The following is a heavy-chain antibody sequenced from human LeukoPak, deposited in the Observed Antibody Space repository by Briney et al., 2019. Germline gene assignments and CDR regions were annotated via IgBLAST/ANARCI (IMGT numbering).Heavy chain of an antibody. Sequence: GGSLRLSCAVSGITLSNYGMNWVRQAPGKGLEWVADISPSGHSTNYAASVKGRFTLSRDNAKNTLSLQMDSLRADDTAVYFCGHRCLWIRVVLVGFHKEAHYCDSWGQGTLVSVFS. V-gene: IGHV3-23*01. D-gene: IGHD3-10*01. CDR1: GITLSNYG. J-gene: IGHJ4*02. CDR3: GHRCLWIRVVLVGFHKEAHYCDS. CDR2: ISPSGHST.